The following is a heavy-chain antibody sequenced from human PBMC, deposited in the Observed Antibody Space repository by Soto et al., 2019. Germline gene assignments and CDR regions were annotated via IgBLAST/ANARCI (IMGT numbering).Heavy chain of an antibody. CDR2: INSDGSST. V-gene: IGHV3-74*02. J-gene: IGHJ4*02. D-gene: IGHD3-3*01. CDR1: GFTFNTYW. CDR3: VRMDFWSAYSFDY. Sequence: EVQLVESGGGLVQPGGSLRLSCAASGFTFNTYWMHWVRQAPGKGLLWVSRINSDGSSTTYADSVEGRFTISRDNDKNTLYLQMNRLRDEDPAVYYCVRMDFWSAYSFDYWGQGTLVTVSS.